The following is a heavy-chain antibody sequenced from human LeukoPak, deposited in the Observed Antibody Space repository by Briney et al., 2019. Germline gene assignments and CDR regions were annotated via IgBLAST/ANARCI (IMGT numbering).Heavy chain of an antibody. J-gene: IGHJ5*02. V-gene: IGHV1-69*13. D-gene: IGHD1-1*01. Sequence: SVKVSCKASGGTFSSYAISWVRQAPGQGLEWMGGIIPIFGTANYAQKFQGRVTITADESTSTAYMELSSLRSEDTAVYYCATEPGSMTGGWFDPWGQGTLVTVSS. CDR2: IIPIFGTA. CDR3: ATEPGSMTGGWFDP. CDR1: GGTFSSYA.